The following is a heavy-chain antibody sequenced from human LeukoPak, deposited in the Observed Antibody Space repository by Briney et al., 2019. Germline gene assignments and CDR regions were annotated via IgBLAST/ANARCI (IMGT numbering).Heavy chain of an antibody. D-gene: IGHD3-10*01. V-gene: IGHV5-10-1*01. CDR1: GSIFTSYW. CDR3: ARHVGGFFYYYGMDV. CDR2: IDPSDSYT. Sequence: GESLQISCKGAGSIFTSYWIRGGRQLPGKGEEGMGRIDPSDSYTNDSPSFQGHVTISADKSISTAYLQWSSLKASDTAMYYCARHVGGFFYYYGMDVWGKGTTVTVSS. J-gene: IGHJ6*04.